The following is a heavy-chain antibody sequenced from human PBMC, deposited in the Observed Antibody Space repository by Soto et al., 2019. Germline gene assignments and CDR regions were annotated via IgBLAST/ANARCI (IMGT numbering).Heavy chain of an antibody. J-gene: IGHJ5*02. CDR3: ARTSYDSSGTAADP. V-gene: IGHV4-31*03. D-gene: IGHD3-22*01. CDR2: IYYSGSA. CDR1: GGSIRGGNYY. Sequence: QVQLQESGPGLVKPSQTLSLTSSVSGGSIRGGNYYWSWIRQHPGKGLEWIGYIYYSGSAYYNPSLYSRVTITVDTSKNQFSLQLSSVTAADTAVYYCARTSYDSSGTAADPWGQGTLVTVSS.